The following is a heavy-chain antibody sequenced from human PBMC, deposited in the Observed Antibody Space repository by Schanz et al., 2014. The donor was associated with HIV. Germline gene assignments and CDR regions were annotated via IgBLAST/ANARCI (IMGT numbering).Heavy chain of an antibody. J-gene: IGHJ5*02. CDR3: VGHGSSSS. CDR2: IRGGAGGT. D-gene: IGHD6-6*01. V-gene: IGHV3-23*04. Sequence: VQLVESGGGLVQPGGSLRLSCAASGFTFSNYAMTWVRQAPGKGLEWVSDIRGGAGGTYYADSVKGRFTISRDNSKSTLYLQMNRLRAEDTAVYYCVGHGSSSSWGLGTLVTVSS. CDR1: GFTFSNYA.